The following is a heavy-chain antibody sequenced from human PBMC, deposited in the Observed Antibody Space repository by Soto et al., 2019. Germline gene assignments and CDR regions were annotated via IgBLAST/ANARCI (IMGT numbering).Heavy chain of an antibody. Sequence: EVQLVESGGELVQPGGSLRLSCVGAEFTLSTYWMHWVRQAPGRGLVWVSRINEDGTRTVYADSVKGRFTISSDDATNTLSLQLTSLRAEDTAVYYCAREASNLEAFDVWGQGTMVTVSS. CDR2: INEDGTRT. D-gene: IGHD4-4*01. CDR1: EFTLSTYW. V-gene: IGHV3-74*01. CDR3: AREASNLEAFDV. J-gene: IGHJ3*01.